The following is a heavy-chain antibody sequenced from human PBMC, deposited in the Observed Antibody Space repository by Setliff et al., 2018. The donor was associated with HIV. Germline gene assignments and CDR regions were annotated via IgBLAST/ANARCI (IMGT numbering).Heavy chain of an antibody. CDR2: MKQDGSEK. Sequence: GGSLRLSCAASGFTFSGSWMNWVRQAPGKGLEWVANMKQDGSEKHYVGSVKGRFTISRDNAQNSVYLQMNSLRAEDTAVYYCARDGGSSPSPVSDYYYYYMDVWGKGTTVTVSS. V-gene: IGHV3-7*01. CDR1: GFTFSGSW. CDR3: ARDGGSSPSPVSDYYYYYMDV. D-gene: IGHD1-26*01. J-gene: IGHJ6*03.